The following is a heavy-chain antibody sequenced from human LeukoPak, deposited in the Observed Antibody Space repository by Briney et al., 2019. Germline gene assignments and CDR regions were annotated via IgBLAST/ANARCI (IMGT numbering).Heavy chain of an antibody. D-gene: IGHD2-15*01. CDR2: INPNSGGT. V-gene: IGHV1-2*02. Sequence: ASVKVSCKASGYTFTGYYMHWVRQAPGQGLEWMGWINPNSGGTNYAQKFQGRVTMTRDTSISTAYMELSRLRSDDTAVYYCARDPVVVAATRSANWFDPWGQGTLVTVSS. CDR3: ARDPVVVAATRSANWFDP. J-gene: IGHJ5*02. CDR1: GYTFTGYY.